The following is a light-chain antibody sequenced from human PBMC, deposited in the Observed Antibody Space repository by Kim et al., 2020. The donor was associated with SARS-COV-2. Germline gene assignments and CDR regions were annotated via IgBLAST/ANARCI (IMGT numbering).Light chain of an antibody. CDR3: QAWDSITAGV. CDR1: KLGDKY. J-gene: IGLJ3*02. Sequence: ELTQPPSVSVSPGQTATITCSGEKLGDKYVCWYQQKAGQSPVLVIHQDTKRPSGIPERFSGSNSGNTATLTIGGTQTMDEADYFCQAWDSITAGVFGGGTQLTVL. CDR2: QDT. V-gene: IGLV3-1*01.